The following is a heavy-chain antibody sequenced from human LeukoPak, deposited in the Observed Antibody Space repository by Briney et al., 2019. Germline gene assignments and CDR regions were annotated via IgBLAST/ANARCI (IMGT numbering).Heavy chain of an antibody. V-gene: IGHV1-69*05. CDR2: IIPIFGTA. Sequence: VASVTVSCKASVGTFSSYAISWVRQAPGKGLEWMGRIIPIFGTANYAQKFQSRVTITTDESTSTAYMELSSLRSEDTAVYYCAQGRASSSASSSIGCPWGERTLVTVSS. D-gene: IGHD6-19*01. CDR1: VGTFSSYA. CDR3: AQGRASSSASSSIGCP. J-gene: IGHJ5*02.